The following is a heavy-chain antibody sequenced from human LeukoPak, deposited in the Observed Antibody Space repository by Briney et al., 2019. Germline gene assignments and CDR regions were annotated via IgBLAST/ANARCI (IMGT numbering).Heavy chain of an antibody. CDR1: GGTFSSYA. CDR2: IIPIFGTA. CDR3: ARSAPAYDSSGYLFDI. V-gene: IGHV1-69*06. J-gene: IGHJ3*02. D-gene: IGHD3-22*01. Sequence: SVKVSCKASGGTFSSYAISWVRQAPGQGLEWMGGIIPIFGTANYAQKFQGRVTITADKSTSTAYMELSSLRSEDTAVYYCARSAPAYDSSGYLFDIWGQGTMVTVSS.